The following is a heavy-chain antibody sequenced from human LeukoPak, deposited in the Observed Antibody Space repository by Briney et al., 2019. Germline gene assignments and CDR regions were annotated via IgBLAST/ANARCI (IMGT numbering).Heavy chain of an antibody. CDR3: ARWGYYYGSGSHYFDY. CDR2: ISAYNGNT. Sequence: ASVKVSCKASGYTFTSYGISWVRQAPGQGLEWMGWISAYNGNTNYAQKLQGRVTMTTDTSTCTAYMELRSLRSDDTAVYYCARWGYYYGSGSHYFDYWGQGTLVTVSS. V-gene: IGHV1-18*01. D-gene: IGHD3-10*01. CDR1: GYTFTSYG. J-gene: IGHJ4*02.